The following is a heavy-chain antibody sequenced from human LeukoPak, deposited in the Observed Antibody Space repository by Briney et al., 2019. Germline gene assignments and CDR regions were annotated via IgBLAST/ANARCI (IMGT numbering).Heavy chain of an antibody. CDR3: ARVAVTATGALDL. CDR1: QFILTSYW. J-gene: IGHJ3*01. CDR2: IRHDGGEK. D-gene: IGHD6-19*01. Sequence: GGSLRLSCAASQFILTSYWMSWLRRAPGKGLEWVANIRHDGGEKNYVDSVKGRFTISRDTAQNSLYLQMNSLRAEDTSVYYCARVAVTATGALDLWGQGTKVTVSS. V-gene: IGHV3-7*04.